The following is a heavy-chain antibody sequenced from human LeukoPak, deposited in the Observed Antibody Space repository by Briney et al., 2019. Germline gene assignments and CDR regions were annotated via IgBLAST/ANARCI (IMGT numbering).Heavy chain of an antibody. J-gene: IGHJ4*02. D-gene: IGHD2-8*01. CDR1: GFTFSSYA. CDR2: ISGTSTYI. V-gene: IGHV3-21*01. Sequence: GGSLRLSCAASGFTFSSYAMNWVRQAPGKGLEWVSSISGTSTYIYYADSLKGRFTISRDNAKNSLYLQMNNLRAEDTAVYYCASGRHLLTWGQGTLVTVSS. CDR3: ASGRHLLT.